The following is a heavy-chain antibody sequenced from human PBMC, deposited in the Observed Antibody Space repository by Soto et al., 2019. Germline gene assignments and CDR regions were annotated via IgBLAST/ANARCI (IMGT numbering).Heavy chain of an antibody. Sequence: SETLSLTCTVSGGSISSYYWSWIRQPPGKGLEWIGYIYYSGSTNYNPSLKSRVTISVDTSKNQFSLKLSSVTAADTAVYYCARIAAAGTNIDYWGQGTLVTVSS. D-gene: IGHD6-13*01. V-gene: IGHV4-59*12. J-gene: IGHJ4*02. CDR1: GGSISSYY. CDR2: IYYSGST. CDR3: ARIAAAGTNIDY.